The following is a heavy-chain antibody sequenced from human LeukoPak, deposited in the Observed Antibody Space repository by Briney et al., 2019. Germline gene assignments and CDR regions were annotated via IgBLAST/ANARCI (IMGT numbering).Heavy chain of an antibody. CDR1: GASINHYY. J-gene: IGHJ4*02. Sequence: SETLSLTCSVSGASINHYYWTWIRQPPGKGLEWIGYVYHTGASGYHPSLKSRVAMSLDTSKNQVSLNLRSVTAADTAVYFCTRVVNGGHFDCWGQGTLVTVSS. CDR3: TRVVNGGHFDC. V-gene: IGHV4-59*01. CDR2: VYHTGAS. D-gene: IGHD2-8*01.